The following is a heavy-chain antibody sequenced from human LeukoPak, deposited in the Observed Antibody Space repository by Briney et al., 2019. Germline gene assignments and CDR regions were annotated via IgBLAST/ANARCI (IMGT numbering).Heavy chain of an antibody. V-gene: IGHV3-43D*03. J-gene: IGHJ4*02. CDR2: ITWVGSGA. Sequence: GGSLRLSCAASGFTFDEFAMHWVRQVPGKGLEWVSLITWVGSGAYYADSVKGRFTISRDNTKNSLYLQMNSLRPEDTALYYCAKGFFGQLWVLDSWGQGTLVTVSS. CDR1: GFTFDEFA. D-gene: IGHD5-18*01. CDR3: AKGFFGQLWVLDS.